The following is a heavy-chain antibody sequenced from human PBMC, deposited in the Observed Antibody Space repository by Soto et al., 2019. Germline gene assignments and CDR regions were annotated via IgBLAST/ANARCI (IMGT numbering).Heavy chain of an antibody. Sequence: PGETLKISCKGSGYSFTNYWIGWVRQMPGKGLEWMGIIYPGDSDTRYSPSFQGQVTISADKSISTAYLQWSSLKASDTAMYYCAAGMVYATMSRKIYGMDVWGQGTTVTVSS. J-gene: IGHJ6*02. V-gene: IGHV5-51*01. CDR3: AAGMVYATMSRKIYGMDV. CDR2: IYPGDSDT. CDR1: GYSFTNYW. D-gene: IGHD2-8*01.